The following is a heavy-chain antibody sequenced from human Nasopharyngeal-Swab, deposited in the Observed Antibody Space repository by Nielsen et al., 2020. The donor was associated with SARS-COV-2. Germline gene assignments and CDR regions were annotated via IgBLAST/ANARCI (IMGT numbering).Heavy chain of an antibody. CDR2: INPSGGST. CDR3: ARGTGALYYGSGSYYLVY. V-gene: IGHV1-46*01. CDR1: GYTFTSYY. Sequence: ASVKVSCKASGYTFTSYYMHWVRQAPGQGLEWMGIINPSGGSTSYAQKFQGRVTMTRDTSTSTVYMELSSLRSEDTAVYYCARGTGALYYGSGSYYLVYWGQGTLVTVSS. D-gene: IGHD3-10*01. J-gene: IGHJ4*02.